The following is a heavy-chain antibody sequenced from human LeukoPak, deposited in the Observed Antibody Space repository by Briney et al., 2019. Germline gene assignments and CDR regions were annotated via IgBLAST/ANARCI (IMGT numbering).Heavy chain of an antibody. CDR1: GGSISGTYY. Sequence: SETLSLTCTVSGGSISGTYYWSWIRQPPGKGLEWIGYIYYTGTTDPNPSHKIRVTISLDTPKNQFSLNLSSVTAADTAVYYCARRWVYDKRAFDAWGQGTMVTVSS. CDR3: ARRWVYDKRAFDA. CDR2: IYYTGTT. J-gene: IGHJ3*01. V-gene: IGHV4-59*08. D-gene: IGHD3-16*01.